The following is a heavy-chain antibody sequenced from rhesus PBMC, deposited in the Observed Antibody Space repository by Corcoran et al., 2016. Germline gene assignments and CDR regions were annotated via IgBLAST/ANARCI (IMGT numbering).Heavy chain of an antibody. CDR1: GGSFNTYW. D-gene: IGHD4-29*01. CDR3: ARSVAGPDL. CDR2: INGNSGST. Sequence: QVQLQESGPGLVRPSETLSLTCAVSGGSFNTYWWSWIRQLPGKGLEWIGEINGNSGSTNYNPSLKSLVAISKDASENKFSLKLISVTAADKAVYSCARSVAGPDLWGHGLLVTVSS. J-gene: IGHJ4*01. V-gene: IGHV4-80*01.